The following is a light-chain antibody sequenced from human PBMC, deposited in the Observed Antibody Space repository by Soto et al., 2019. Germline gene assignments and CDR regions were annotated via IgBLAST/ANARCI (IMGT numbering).Light chain of an antibody. Sequence: DVPMTQSPSSLSASVGDRVTITCRASQSVSTYLNWYQQKPGKAPKLLIHAASTLQSGVPSRFSGSGTGTDFTLTIDGLQPEDFATYCCQQTYFALHTFGQGTKVEI. V-gene: IGKV1-39*01. CDR2: AAS. J-gene: IGKJ2*01. CDR1: QSVSTY. CDR3: QQTYFALHT.